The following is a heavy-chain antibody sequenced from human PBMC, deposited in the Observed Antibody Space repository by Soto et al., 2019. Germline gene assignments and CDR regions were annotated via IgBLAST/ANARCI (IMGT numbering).Heavy chain of an antibody. Sequence: NPSENLSLTCTVSGGSISTYYWSWIRQAPGKGLEWLGYIYYNGNSYYNPSLKSRLTMSVDTSKNQFSLRLSSATAADTAGYDCARVQYKWKSWGEGTLVIVCS. V-gene: IGHV4-59*01. D-gene: IGHD1-20*01. J-gene: IGHJ4*02. CDR1: GGSISTYY. CDR2: IYYNGNS. CDR3: ARVQYKWKS.